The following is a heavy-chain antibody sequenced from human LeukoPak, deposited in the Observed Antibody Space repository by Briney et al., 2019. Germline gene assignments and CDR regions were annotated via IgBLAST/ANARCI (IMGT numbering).Heavy chain of an antibody. J-gene: IGHJ5*02. CDR3: ARRRGPWYYDILTGSGGWFDP. D-gene: IGHD3-9*01. CDR2: IFSRGNT. V-gene: IGHV4-61*09. Sequence: SETLSLTCSVSGDSIFNSNSYWSWMRQPAGKGLEWIGHIFSRGNTNYNPSLKSRVTISVDMSKNQFSLILSSVTAADTAVYYCARRRGPWYYDILTGSGGWFDPWGQGTLVTVSS. CDR1: GDSIFNSNSY.